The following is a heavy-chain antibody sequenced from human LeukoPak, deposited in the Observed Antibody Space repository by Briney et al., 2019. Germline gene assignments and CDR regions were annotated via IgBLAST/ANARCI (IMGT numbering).Heavy chain of an antibody. D-gene: IGHD3-10*01. CDR2: LYSSGST. J-gene: IGHJ4*02. V-gene: IGHV4-59*12. Sequence: SETLSLTCTVSGGSISSYYWSWIRQPPGKGLEWIGYLYSSGSTSYDPSLKSRVTISVDTSKNQFSLKLSSVTAADTAVYYCARGIWFGESYYFDYWGQGTLVTVSS. CDR3: ARGIWFGESYYFDY. CDR1: GGSISSYY.